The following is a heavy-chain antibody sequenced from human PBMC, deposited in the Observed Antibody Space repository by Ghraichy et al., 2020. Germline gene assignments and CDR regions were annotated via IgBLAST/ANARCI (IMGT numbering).Heavy chain of an antibody. CDR3: ARDHGMYYYDNSGPF. V-gene: IGHV3-74*01. D-gene: IGHD3-22*01. Sequence: GGSLSLSCAASGFTFSSYWMHWVRQAPGKGLVWVSRINHDGSRISYADSVKGRFTIFRDNAKNTLYLQMNSLRAEDTAVYYCARDHGMYYYDNSGPFWGQGTLVTVSS. CDR1: GFTFSSYW. CDR2: INHDGSRI. J-gene: IGHJ4*02.